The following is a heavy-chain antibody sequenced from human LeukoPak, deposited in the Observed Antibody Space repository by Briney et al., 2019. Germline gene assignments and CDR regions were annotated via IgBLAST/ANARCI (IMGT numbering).Heavy chain of an antibody. CDR2: VSGSGVTT. Sequence: PGGSLRLSCAFSGLTFSNYAMSWVRQAPGKGLEWVSGVSGSGVTTYYVDSVKGRFTISRDNSKTTLYLHMNSLRAEDTAVYYCAKDQYKAMINLFDYWGQGTLVTVSS. V-gene: IGHV3-23*01. D-gene: IGHD5-12*01. CDR1: GLTFSNYA. J-gene: IGHJ4*02. CDR3: AKDQYKAMINLFDY.